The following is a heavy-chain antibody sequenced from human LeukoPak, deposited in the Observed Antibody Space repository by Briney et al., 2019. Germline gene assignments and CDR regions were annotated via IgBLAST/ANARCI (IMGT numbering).Heavy chain of an antibody. D-gene: IGHD3-3*01. V-gene: IGHV1-69*05. CDR3: ARDPWYYDFWSGVNAFDI. J-gene: IGHJ3*02. CDR1: GGTFSSYA. CDR2: IIPIFGTA. Sequence: SVKVSCKASGGTFSSYAISWVRQAPGQGLEWMGGIIPIFGTANYAQKFKGRVTITTDESTSTAYMELSSLRSDDTAVYYCARDPWYYDFWSGVNAFDIWGQGTMVTVSS.